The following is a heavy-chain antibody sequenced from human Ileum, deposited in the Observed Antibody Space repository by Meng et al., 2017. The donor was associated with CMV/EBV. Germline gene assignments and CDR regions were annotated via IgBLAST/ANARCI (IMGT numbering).Heavy chain of an antibody. CDR2: ISAEGTRT. CDR1: GFTFSSYW. V-gene: IGHV3-23*01. CDR3: VRGGFGVVTDY. Sequence: GESLKISCAASGFTFSSYWMSWVRQAPGKGLEWVSDISAEGTRTYYADSVKGRFTISRDNSENTVDLQMNSLRVDDTGVYYCVRGGFGVVTDYWGQGALVTVSS. J-gene: IGHJ4*02. D-gene: IGHD3-3*01.